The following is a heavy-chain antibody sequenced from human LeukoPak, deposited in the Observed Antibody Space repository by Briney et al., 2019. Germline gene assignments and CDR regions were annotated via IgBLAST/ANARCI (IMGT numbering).Heavy chain of an antibody. J-gene: IGHJ3*02. Sequence: GGSLRLSCAASGLTFSSDAMSWVRQAPGKGREWVSAISGRGGSTYYANSGKGRFTISRDNSKNTLYLQMNSLRAEDTAVYYCAKDLQRYYYDSSGYYFVGAFDIWGQGTMVTVSS. CDR1: GLTFSSDA. CDR3: AKDLQRYYYDSSGYYFVGAFDI. CDR2: ISGRGGST. V-gene: IGHV3-23*01. D-gene: IGHD3-22*01.